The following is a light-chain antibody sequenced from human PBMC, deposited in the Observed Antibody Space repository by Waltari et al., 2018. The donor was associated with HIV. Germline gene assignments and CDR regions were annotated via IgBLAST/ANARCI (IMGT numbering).Light chain of an antibody. CDR3: AVWDDSLSGWV. CDR2: RHD. Sequence: QSVLTQPPSASGTPGQRVTISCSGSSSNIGSNYLYWYQQVPGATPKLLIYRHDRRPSGVPDRVSGSKSGTSASLAISGLRSEDEADYYCAVWDDSLSGWVFGGGTKLTVL. CDR1: SSNIGSNY. J-gene: IGLJ3*02. V-gene: IGLV1-47*01.